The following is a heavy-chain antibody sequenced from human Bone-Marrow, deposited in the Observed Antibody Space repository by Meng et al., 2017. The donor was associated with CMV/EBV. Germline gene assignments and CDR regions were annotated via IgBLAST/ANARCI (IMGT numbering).Heavy chain of an antibody. V-gene: IGHV3-74*01. Sequence: GESLKISCVASGFTFSTHTMTWVRQTPAKGLEWVSRINSDGSSTNYADSVKGRFTISRDNAKNTLFLQMNSLRAEDTAVYYCARDLIVVVPAAINYYYGMDVWGQGTTVTVSS. D-gene: IGHD2-2*02. CDR2: INSDGSST. CDR3: ARDLIVVVPAAINYYYGMDV. CDR1: GFTFSTHT. J-gene: IGHJ6*02.